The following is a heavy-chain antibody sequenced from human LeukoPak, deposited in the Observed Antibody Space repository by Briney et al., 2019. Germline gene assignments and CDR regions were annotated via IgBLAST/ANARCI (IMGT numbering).Heavy chain of an antibody. CDR1: GFTSASFS. V-gene: IGHV3-21*01. J-gene: IGHJ4*02. CDR3: ARVVVSSSWYDY. Sequence: GGSLSPSGAPSGFTSASFSTSWVPRAPGRGLGWVSSISSSSSYIYYADSVKGRFTISRDNAKNSLYLQMNSLRAEDTAVYYCARVVVSSSWYDYWGQGTLVTVSS. D-gene: IGHD6-13*01. CDR2: ISSSSSYI.